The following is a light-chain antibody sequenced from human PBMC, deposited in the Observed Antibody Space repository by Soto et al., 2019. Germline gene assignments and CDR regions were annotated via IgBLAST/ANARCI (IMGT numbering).Light chain of an antibody. J-gene: IGLJ3*02. V-gene: IGLV2-14*01. CDR3: SSYTTSATRV. CDR1: SSDVGGYNS. CDR2: EVS. Sequence: QSALTQPASVSGSPGQWITISCTGTSSDVGGYNSVSWYQQHPGKAPKLMIYEVSNRPSGVSYRFSGSKSGNTASLTISGLQAEDEADYYCSSYTTSATRVFGGGTKLTVL.